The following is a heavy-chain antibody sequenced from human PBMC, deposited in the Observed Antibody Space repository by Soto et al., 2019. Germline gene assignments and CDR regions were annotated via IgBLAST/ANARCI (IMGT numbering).Heavy chain of an antibody. D-gene: IGHD6-19*01. Sequence: QVQLVQSGAEVKKPGSSVKVSCKASGCTFSSYTISWVRQAPGQGLEWMGRIIPTLGIAHYAQKFQGRVTIPADESTRTAYLELSSLRSEDTAVYYCARGLAGGYSSGWYSLDDWGQGTLVTVSS. CDR2: IIPTLGIA. CDR3: ARGLAGGYSSGWYSLDD. J-gene: IGHJ4*02. CDR1: GCTFSSYT. V-gene: IGHV1-69*02.